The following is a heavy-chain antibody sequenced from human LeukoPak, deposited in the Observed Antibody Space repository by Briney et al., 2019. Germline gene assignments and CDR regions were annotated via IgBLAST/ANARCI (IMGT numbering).Heavy chain of an antibody. CDR2: INSDGSGT. D-gene: IGHD2-21*02. CDR3: SGGGSIEVTGY. J-gene: IGHJ4*02. Sequence: GGSLRLSCVASGFTFSSYWMNWVRQAPGKGRVWVSQINSDGSGTTYADSVKGRFTISRDNAKNTLYLQMNSLRAEDTAVYYCSGGGSIEVTGYWGQGTLVTVSS. V-gene: IGHV3-74*01. CDR1: GFTFSSYW.